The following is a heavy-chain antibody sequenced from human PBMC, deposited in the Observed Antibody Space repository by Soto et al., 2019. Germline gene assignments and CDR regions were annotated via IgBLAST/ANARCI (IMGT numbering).Heavy chain of an antibody. J-gene: IGHJ6*02. Sequence: PSQTLSLTCAISGDSVSSNSAAWNWIRQSPSRGLEWLGRTYYRSKWYNDYAVSVKSRITINPDTSKKQFSLQLNSVTPEDTAVYYCAREWGVGAAYSNYGMDVWGQGTTVTVSS. V-gene: IGHV6-1*01. CDR2: TYYRSKWYN. CDR3: AREWGVGAAYSNYGMDV. CDR1: GDSVSSNSAA. D-gene: IGHD1-26*01.